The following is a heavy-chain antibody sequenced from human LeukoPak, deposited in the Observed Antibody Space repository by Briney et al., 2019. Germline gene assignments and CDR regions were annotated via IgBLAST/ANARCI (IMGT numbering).Heavy chain of an antibody. D-gene: IGHD6-13*01. CDR2: IYYSGST. CDR3: ARTAAAGIYYYYYGMDV. J-gene: IGHJ6*02. Sequence: NPSETLSLTCTVSGGSISSYYWSWIRQPPGKGLEWIGYIYYSGSTNYNPSLKSRVPISVDTSKNQFSLKLSSVTAADTAVYYCARTAAAGIYYYYYGMDVWGQGTTVTVSS. V-gene: IGHV4-59*01. CDR1: GGSISSYY.